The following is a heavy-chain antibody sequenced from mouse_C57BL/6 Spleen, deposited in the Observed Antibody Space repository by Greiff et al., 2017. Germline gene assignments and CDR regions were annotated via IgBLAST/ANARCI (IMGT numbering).Heavy chain of an antibody. CDR2: IYPGDGDT. J-gene: IGHJ1*03. CDR3: APYCGSFSYGYFEV. CDR1: GYAFSSSW. D-gene: IGHD1-1*01. V-gene: IGHV1-82*01. Sequence: VKLQESGPELVKPGASVKISCKASGYAFSSSWMNWVKQRPGKGLEWIGRIYPGDGDTNYNGKFKGKATLTADKSSSTAYMQLSSLTSEDSAVYFCAPYCGSFSYGYFEVGGTGTTVTVAS.